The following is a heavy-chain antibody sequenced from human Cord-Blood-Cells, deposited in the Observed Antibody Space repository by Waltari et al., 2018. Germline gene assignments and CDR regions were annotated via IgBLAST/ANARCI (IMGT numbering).Heavy chain of an antibody. D-gene: IGHD2-15*01. CDR2: ISSSSSYI. J-gene: IGHJ6*02. CDR1: GFTSSSYS. V-gene: IGHV3-21*01. Sequence: EVQLVESGGGLVKPGGSLRLSCAASGFTSSSYSMNWVRQAPGKGLEWVSSISSSSSYIYYADSVKGRFTISRDNAKNSLYLQMNSLRAEDTAVYYCARGLLGYYYYYGMDVWGQGTTVTVSS. CDR3: ARGLLGYYYYYGMDV.